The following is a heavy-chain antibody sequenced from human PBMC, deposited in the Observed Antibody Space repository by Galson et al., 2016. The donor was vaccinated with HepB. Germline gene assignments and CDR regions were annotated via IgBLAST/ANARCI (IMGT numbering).Heavy chain of an antibody. Sequence: LRLSCAASGFTFSNYGMHWVRQAPGKGLEWVALISYDGSYKYFADSVKGRFTISRGNVKNTLYLEMNSLRAEDTAVYYCAKDRGHGTYNFWSGPRNYFDSWGQGTLVVVSS. V-gene: IGHV3-30*18. CDR1: GFTFSNYG. J-gene: IGHJ4*02. CDR2: ISYDGSYK. D-gene: IGHD3-3*01. CDR3: AKDRGHGTYNFWSGPRNYFDS.